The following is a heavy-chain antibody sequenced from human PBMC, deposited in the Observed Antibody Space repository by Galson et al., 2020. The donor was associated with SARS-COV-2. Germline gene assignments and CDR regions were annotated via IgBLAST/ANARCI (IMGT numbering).Heavy chain of an antibody. D-gene: IGHD3-10*01. Sequence: KISCKASGDTFRNCAFNWVRQAPGQGLEWMGRLIPLFGAANYAQKFQGRVTITADESTSTAYMELSSLRSDDTAVYYCASPGSVGAFGEFSFDFWGQGTLVTVSS. J-gene: IGHJ4*02. CDR1: GDTFRNCA. CDR2: LIPLFGAA. V-gene: IGHV1-69*15. CDR3: ASPGSVGAFGEFSFDF.